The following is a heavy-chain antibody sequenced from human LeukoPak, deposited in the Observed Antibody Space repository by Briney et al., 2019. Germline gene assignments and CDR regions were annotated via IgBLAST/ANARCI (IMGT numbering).Heavy chain of an antibody. CDR3: ARGEYGSGSYHIDY. Sequence: GGSLRLSCAASGFTFSSYEMNWVRQAPGKGLEWVSSISSSSSYIYYADSVKGRFTISRDNAKNSLYLQMNSLRAEDTAVYYCARGEYGSGSYHIDYWGQGTLVTVSS. CDR2: ISSSSSYI. D-gene: IGHD3-10*01. CDR1: GFTFSSYE. J-gene: IGHJ4*02. V-gene: IGHV3-21*01.